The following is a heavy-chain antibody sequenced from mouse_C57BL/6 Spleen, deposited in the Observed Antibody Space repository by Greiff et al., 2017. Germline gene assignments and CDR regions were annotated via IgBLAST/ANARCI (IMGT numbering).Heavy chain of an antibody. CDR3: AREGDGNYGEVDY. V-gene: IGHV1-55*01. CDR2: LYPGSGST. D-gene: IGHD2-1*01. CDR1: GYTFTSYW. J-gene: IGHJ2*01. Sequence: VQLQQPGAELVKPGASVKMSCKASGYTFTSYWITWVKQRPGQGLEWIGDLYPGSGSTNYNEKFKSKATLTVDTSSSKAYMQRSSLTSEDSAVYYCAREGDGNYGEVDYWGQGTTLTVSS.